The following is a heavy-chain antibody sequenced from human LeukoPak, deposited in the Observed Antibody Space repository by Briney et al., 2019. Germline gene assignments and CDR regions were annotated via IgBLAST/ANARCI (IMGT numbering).Heavy chain of an antibody. V-gene: IGHV1-8*02. CDR1: GYTFTSYG. D-gene: IGHD6-13*01. CDR3: ARSTAAGWYYFDY. Sequence: GASVKVSCKASGYTFTSYGINWVRQATGQGLEWMGWMNPNSGNTGYAQKFQGRVTMTRNTSISTAYMELSSLRSEDTAVYYCARSTAAGWYYFDYWGQGTLVTVSS. CDR2: MNPNSGNT. J-gene: IGHJ4*02.